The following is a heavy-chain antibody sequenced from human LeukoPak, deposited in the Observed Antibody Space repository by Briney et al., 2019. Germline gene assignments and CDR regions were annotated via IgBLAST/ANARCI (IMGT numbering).Heavy chain of an antibody. CDR2: ISYDGSNK. J-gene: IGHJ4*02. V-gene: IGHV3-30*04. CDR1: GFTFSTHA. CDR3: ARAGDSDYGDYTWAN. Sequence: TGRSLRLSCVASGFTFSTHAMHWVRQAPGKGLEWVAVISYDGSNKYYADSVKGRFTISRDNSKNTLYLQMNSLRAEDTAVYYCARAGDSDYGDYTWANWGQGTLVTVSS. D-gene: IGHD4-17*01.